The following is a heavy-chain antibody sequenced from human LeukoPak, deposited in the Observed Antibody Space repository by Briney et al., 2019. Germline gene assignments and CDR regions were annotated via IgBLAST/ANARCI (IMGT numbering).Heavy chain of an antibody. CDR2: ISSSSSYI. V-gene: IGHV3-21*01. Sequence: PGGSLRLSCAASGFTFSSYSMNWVRQAPGKGLEWVSSISSSSSYIYYADSVKGRFTISRDNAKNSLYLQMNSLRAEDTAVYYCARTGSSPTSLYSGYDSSDYFDYWGQGTLVTVSS. CDR3: ARTGSSPTSLYSGYDSSDYFDY. CDR1: GFTFSSYS. J-gene: IGHJ4*02. D-gene: IGHD5-12*01.